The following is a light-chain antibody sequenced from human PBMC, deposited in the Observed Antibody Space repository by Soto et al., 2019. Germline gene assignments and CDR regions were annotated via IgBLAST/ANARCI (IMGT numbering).Light chain of an antibody. J-gene: IGKJ1*01. V-gene: IGKV3-20*01. CDR3: QQSYSPPLA. CDR1: QSVSSSR. Sequence: EIVLTQSPGTLSLSPGERATLSCRASQSVSSSRLAWYRQKPGQPPRLLIYGASSRATGIPDRFSGSGSGTDFTLTISRLQPEDFATYYCQQSYSPPLAFGQGTRWIS. CDR2: GAS.